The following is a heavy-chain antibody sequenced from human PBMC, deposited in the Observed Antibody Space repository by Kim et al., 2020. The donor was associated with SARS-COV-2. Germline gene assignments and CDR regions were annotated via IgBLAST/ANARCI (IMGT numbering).Heavy chain of an antibody. D-gene: IGHD3-10*01. CDR1: GYSFTSYW. CDR3: ATLWFGELLGTAFDI. V-gene: IGHV5-10-1*01. J-gene: IGHJ3*02. Sequence: GESPKISCKGSGYSFTSYWISWVRQMPGKGLEWMGRIDPSDSYTNYSPSFQGHVTISADKSISTAYLQWSSLKASDTAMYYCATLWFGELLGTAFDIWGQGTMVTVSS. CDR2: IDPSDSYT.